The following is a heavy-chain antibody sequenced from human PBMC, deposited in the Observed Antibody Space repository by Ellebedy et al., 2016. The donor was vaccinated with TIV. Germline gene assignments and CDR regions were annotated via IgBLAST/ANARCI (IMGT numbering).Heavy chain of an antibody. CDR1: GYSVTSYW. CDR3: ASQPTSDYYDSSGDFDY. D-gene: IGHD3-22*01. V-gene: IGHV5-10-1*01. J-gene: IGHJ4*02. Sequence: GESLKISCKGSGYSVTSYWSSWVRQMPGKGLEWMGRIDPSDSYTNYSPSFQGHVTISADKSISTAYLQGSSLKASDTAMYYCASQPTSDYYDSSGDFDYWGQGTLVTVSS. CDR2: IDPSDSYT.